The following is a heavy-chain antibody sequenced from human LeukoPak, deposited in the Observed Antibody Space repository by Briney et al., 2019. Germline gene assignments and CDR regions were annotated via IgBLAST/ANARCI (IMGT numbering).Heavy chain of an antibody. CDR3: ANGWSPDY. D-gene: IGHD2-15*01. Sequence: GGSLRLSCAASGFTFSSYAMSWVRQAPGKGLEWVSGISGSGGSTYYADSVKGRLTIFRDNSKNTLYLQMNSLRAEDTAVYHCANGWSPDYWGRGTLVTVSS. CDR2: ISGSGGST. J-gene: IGHJ4*02. V-gene: IGHV3-23*01. CDR1: GFTFSSYA.